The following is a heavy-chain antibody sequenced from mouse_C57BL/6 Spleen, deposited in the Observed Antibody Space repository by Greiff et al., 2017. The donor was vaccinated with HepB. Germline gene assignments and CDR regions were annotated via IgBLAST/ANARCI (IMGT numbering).Heavy chain of an antibody. D-gene: IGHD4-1*02. CDR1: GFTFSSYA. CDR2: ISDGGSYT. J-gene: IGHJ3*01. CDR3: AINWEAY. Sequence: EVHLVESGGGLVKPGGSLKLSCAASGFTFSSYAMSWVRQTPEKRLEWVATISDGGSYTYYPDNVKGRFTISRDNAKNNLYLQMSHLKSEDTAMYYCAINWEAYWGQGTLVTVSA. V-gene: IGHV5-4*01.